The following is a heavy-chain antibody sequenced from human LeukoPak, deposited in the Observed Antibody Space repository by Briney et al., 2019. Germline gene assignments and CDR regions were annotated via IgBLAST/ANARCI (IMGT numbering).Heavy chain of an antibody. D-gene: IGHD4/OR15-4a*01. CDR3: TTDSQVQDH. J-gene: IGHJ4*02. Sequence: GGSLRLSCVVSGFTFSNTWMNWVRQAPGKGLEWVGRIKSKPDGGTTDYPAPVKGRFIISRDDSKNTLYLQMNSLKIEDTALYYCTTDSQVQDHWGQGTLVTVSS. CDR2: IKSKPDGGTT. V-gene: IGHV3-15*01. CDR1: GFTFSNTW.